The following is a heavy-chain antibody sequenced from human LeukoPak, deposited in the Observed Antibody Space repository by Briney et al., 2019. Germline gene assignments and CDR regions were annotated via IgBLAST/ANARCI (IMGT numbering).Heavy chain of an antibody. J-gene: IGHJ4*02. Sequence: TGRSLRLSCAASGFTFSDYEKNWVRQAPGKGLEGVSYISRSGTTIYYADSVRGRFTISRDSAKNSLYLQMNSLRVEDTAFYYCARGSDHTGDYWGQGTLVTVSS. CDR2: ISRSGTTI. D-gene: IGHD3-10*01. CDR3: ARGSDHTGDY. V-gene: IGHV3-48*03. CDR1: GFTFSDYE.